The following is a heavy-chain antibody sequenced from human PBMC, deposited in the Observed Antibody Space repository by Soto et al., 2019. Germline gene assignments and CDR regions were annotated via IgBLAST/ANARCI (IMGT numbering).Heavy chain of an antibody. Sequence: QLQLQESGPGLVKPSETLSLTCTVSGGSISSSSYYWGWIRQPPGKGLEWIGSIYYSGSTYYNPSLKSRVTISVDTSKNQFSLKLSSVTAADTAVYYCARSAISIAARPAYFDYWGQGTLVTVSS. CDR1: GGSISSSSYY. D-gene: IGHD6-6*01. CDR2: IYYSGST. V-gene: IGHV4-39*01. J-gene: IGHJ4*02. CDR3: ARSAISIAARPAYFDY.